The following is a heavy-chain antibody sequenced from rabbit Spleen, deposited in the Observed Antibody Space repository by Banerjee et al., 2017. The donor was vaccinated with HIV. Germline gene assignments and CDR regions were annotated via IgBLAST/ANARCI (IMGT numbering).Heavy chain of an antibody. D-gene: IGHD1-1*01. CDR2: IRATFDIS. V-gene: IGHV1S40*01. CDR1: GFSFSSNYW. Sequence: QSLEESGGDLVKPGASLTLTCTASGFSFSSNYWICWVRQAPGKGLEWIACIRATFDISYYASWAKGRFTISKTSSTTVTLRMTSLTDADTATYFCARELDGGGGCYDLWGQGTLVTVS. CDR3: ARELDGGGGCYDL. J-gene: IGHJ4*01.